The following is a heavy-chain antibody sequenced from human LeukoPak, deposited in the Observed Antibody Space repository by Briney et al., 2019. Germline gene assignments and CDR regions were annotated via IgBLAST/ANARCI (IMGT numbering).Heavy chain of an antibody. J-gene: IGHJ4*02. CDR1: GFTFTNPW. V-gene: IGHV3-15*01. CDR2: IKTKTDGGTT. CDR3: TTEAPGYSNGRGWSDY. D-gene: IGHD6-19*01. Sequence: GGSLRLSCAASGFTFTNPWMSWVRQAPWQGLEWVGRIKTKTDGGTTDYAAPVKGRFIISRDDSKNMLYLQMNSMKTEDTALYYCTTEAPGYSNGRGWSDYWGQGTLVTVSS.